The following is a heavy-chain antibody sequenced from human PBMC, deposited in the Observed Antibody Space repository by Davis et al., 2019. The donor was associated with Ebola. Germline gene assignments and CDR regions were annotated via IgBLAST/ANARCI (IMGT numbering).Heavy chain of an antibody. Sequence: SLKISCTGSGFVFDDHAIHWVRQAPGKGLEWVAGINWNSAFIVYVDSVKGRFTISRDNAKNSVYLQMNSLRAEDTAVYYCARDYGEYSSPNWFDPWGQGTLVTVSS. CDR3: ARDYGEYSSPNWFDP. D-gene: IGHD6-6*01. CDR1: GFVFDDHA. V-gene: IGHV3-9*01. CDR2: INWNSAFI. J-gene: IGHJ5*02.